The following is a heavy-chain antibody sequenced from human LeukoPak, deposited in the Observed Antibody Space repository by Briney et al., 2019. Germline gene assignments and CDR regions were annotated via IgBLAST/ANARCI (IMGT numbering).Heavy chain of an antibody. V-gene: IGHV1-2*02. Sequence: GASVKVSCEASGYTFIDYYLHRVRQAPGQGLEWMGWINPKSGGPNYSQRFQDRVTMTRDTSIGTVYMELSRLTYDDTAIYYCTRGPSWGGFDYWGQGTLVTVSS. D-gene: IGHD7-27*01. CDR3: TRGPSWGGFDY. J-gene: IGHJ4*02. CDR2: INPKSGGP. CDR1: GYTFIDYY.